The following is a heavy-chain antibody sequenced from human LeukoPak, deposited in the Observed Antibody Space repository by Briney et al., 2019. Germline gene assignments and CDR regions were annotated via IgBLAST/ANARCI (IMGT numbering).Heavy chain of an antibody. J-gene: IGHJ6*03. CDR2: IGTASDT. D-gene: IGHD4-23*01. CDR3: AVCPRGGIYYYMDV. Sequence: PGGSLRLSCAASGFTFSSFDMHWVRQPTGQGLEWVSTIGTASDTYYPGSVEGRFTLSRDNAKNSLYLPMNCLTAGDTVVYYCAVCPRGGIYYYMDVWCKGTTVTVTS. V-gene: IGHV3-13*01. CDR1: GFTFSSFD.